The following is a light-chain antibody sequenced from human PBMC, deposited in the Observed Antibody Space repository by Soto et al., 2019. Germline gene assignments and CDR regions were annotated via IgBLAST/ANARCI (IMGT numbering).Light chain of an antibody. Sequence: DIQMTQSPSTLSASVGDRVTITCRASQSISSWLAWYQQKPGKAPKLLIYDASYLERGVASRFSGSGSGTEFTLTISSLQPDDLATYYCQQYNSFWTFGQGTKMEI. V-gene: IGKV1-5*01. CDR1: QSISSW. J-gene: IGKJ1*01. CDR3: QQYNSFWT. CDR2: DAS.